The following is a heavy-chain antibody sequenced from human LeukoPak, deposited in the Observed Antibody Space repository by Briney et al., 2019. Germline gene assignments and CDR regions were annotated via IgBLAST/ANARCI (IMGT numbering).Heavy chain of an antibody. J-gene: IGHJ4*02. V-gene: IGHV3-7*03. CDR2: IKQGGGEI. Sequence: GSLRLSCAASGFTFSRYWMSWVRQVPRKGLEWVANIKQGGGEIYYVDSVKGRFTISRDNAKNSLYLQMNSLRAEDTAVYYCARDKGDYDTSGSLFVFGGQGTLVTVSS. CDR3: ARDKGDYDTSGSLFVF. D-gene: IGHD3-22*01. CDR1: GFTFSRYW.